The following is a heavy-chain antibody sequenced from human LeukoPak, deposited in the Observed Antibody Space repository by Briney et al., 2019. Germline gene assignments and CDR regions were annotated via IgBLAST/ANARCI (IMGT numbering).Heavy chain of an antibody. Sequence: SETLSLICAVCGGSISSHYGRWIRQPRGKGREGIGYIYYSGSSNYSPSLKTRVIISVDTSKNHFSLNLSSVTAADTAVYYCARHRVSGSSYSALEYWGQGTLVTVSS. J-gene: IGHJ4*02. CDR2: IYYSGSS. CDR3: ARHRVSGSSYSALEY. D-gene: IGHD1-26*01. CDR1: GGSISSHY. V-gene: IGHV4-59*08.